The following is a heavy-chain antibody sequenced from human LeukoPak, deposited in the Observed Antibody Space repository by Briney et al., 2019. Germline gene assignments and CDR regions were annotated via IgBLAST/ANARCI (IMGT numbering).Heavy chain of an antibody. Sequence: GGSLRLSCAASGFTFSDYGMSWVRQAPGKGLEWLSYISRGSNTIYYADSVKGRFTISRDNAKNSLYLDMTSLRVEDTAVYFCARDYSGTYHKFDSWGQGTRVTVSS. V-gene: IGHV3-11*04. D-gene: IGHD1-26*01. CDR2: ISRGSNTI. CDR1: GFTFSDYG. J-gene: IGHJ4*02. CDR3: ARDYSGTYHKFDS.